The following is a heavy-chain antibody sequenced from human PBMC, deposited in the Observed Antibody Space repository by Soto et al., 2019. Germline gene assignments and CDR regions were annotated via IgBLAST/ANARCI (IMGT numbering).Heavy chain of an antibody. Sequence: GGSLRLSCTASGFTFGDYAMSWVRQAPGKGLEWVGFIRSKAYGGTTEYAASVKGRFTISRDDSKSIAYLQMNSLKTEDTAVYYCTGMGIAAAGLYYYYGMDVWGKGTTVTVSS. CDR3: TGMGIAAAGLYYYYGMDV. CDR1: GFTFGDYA. CDR2: IRSKAYGGTT. D-gene: IGHD6-13*01. V-gene: IGHV3-49*04. J-gene: IGHJ6*04.